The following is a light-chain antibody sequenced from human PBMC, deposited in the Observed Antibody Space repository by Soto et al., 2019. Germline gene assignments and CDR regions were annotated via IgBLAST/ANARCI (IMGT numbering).Light chain of an antibody. CDR2: SVS. V-gene: IGKV3-20*01. CDR1: ETVDTSS. J-gene: IGKJ4*01. CDR3: HQYGSSPLT. Sequence: EIVLTQYPGTLSLSPGETATLSCRASETVDTSSLGWYQQKPGRAPSLLIYSVSRRATGIPDRFSASGSATDFTLTLSRLEPEDFAVYYCHQYGSSPLTFGGGTKVEI.